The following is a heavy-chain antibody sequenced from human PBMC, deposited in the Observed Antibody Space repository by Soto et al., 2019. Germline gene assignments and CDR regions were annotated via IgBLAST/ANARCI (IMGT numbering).Heavy chain of an antibody. Sequence: QVQVVQSGAEVEKPGASVKVSCKASGYMFTGYYMHWVRQAPGQGPEWMGWINPNSGDTKYAQKLQGRVTMTRDTSISTAYMELSRLRSDDTAVYYCARQKYSSSWFFDYWGQGTLVTVSS. J-gene: IGHJ4*02. CDR3: ARQKYSSSWFFDY. D-gene: IGHD6-13*01. CDR1: GYMFTGYY. V-gene: IGHV1-2*02. CDR2: INPNSGDT.